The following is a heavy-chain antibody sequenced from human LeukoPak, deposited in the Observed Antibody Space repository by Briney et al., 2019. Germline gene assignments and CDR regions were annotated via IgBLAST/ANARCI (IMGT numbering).Heavy chain of an antibody. Sequence: GGSLRLSCAASGFTSSYYWMSWVRQAPGKGLEWVAKIKKDGSDKYYVDSVKGRFTISRDNAKNSLYLQMNSLRDEDTAVYYCAREGTWDFDYWGQGTLVTVSS. CDR2: IKKDGSDK. CDR1: GFTSSYYW. V-gene: IGHV3-7*04. D-gene: IGHD3-16*01. J-gene: IGHJ4*02. CDR3: AREGTWDFDY.